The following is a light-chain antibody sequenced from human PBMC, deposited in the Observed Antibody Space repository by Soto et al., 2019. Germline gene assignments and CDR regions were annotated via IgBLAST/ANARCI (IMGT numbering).Light chain of an antibody. V-gene: IGLV3-21*04. CDR3: RVWDSSSDHVV. CDR2: YDS. J-gene: IGLJ2*01. CDR1: NIGGKS. Sequence: SSELTQPPSVSVAPGKTARITCGGNNIGGKSVHWYQQKQGQAPVLVIYYDSDRPSGIPERFSGSNSGNTATLTISRVEDGDEADYYCRVWDSSSDHVVFGGGTKLTVL.